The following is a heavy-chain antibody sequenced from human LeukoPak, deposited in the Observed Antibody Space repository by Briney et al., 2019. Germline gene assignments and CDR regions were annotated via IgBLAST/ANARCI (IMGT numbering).Heavy chain of an antibody. CDR3: ARGPTPEGITGTPFDY. V-gene: IGHV4-34*01. CDR1: GGSFSGYY. D-gene: IGHD1-20*01. CDR2: ISHSGST. J-gene: IGHJ4*02. Sequence: SETLSLTCAVYGGSFSGYYWSWIRQPPGKGLEWIGEISHSGSTNYNPSLKSRVTISVDTSKNQFSLKLSSVTAADTAVYYCARGPTPEGITGTPFDYWGQGTLVTVSS.